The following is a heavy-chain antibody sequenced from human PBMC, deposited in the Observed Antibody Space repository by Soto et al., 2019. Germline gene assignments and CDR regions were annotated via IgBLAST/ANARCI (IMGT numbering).Heavy chain of an antibody. CDR1: GGSFSGYY. CDR2: INHSGST. D-gene: IGHD4-17*01. CDR3: ASGHGDYVRGGDY. Sequence: QVQLQQWGAGLLKPSETLSLTCAVYGGSFSGYYWSWIRQPPGKGLEWIGEINHSGSTNYNPSLKSRVTVAVDTSKNQFSLKLSSVTAADTAVYYCASGHGDYVRGGDYWGQGTLVTVSS. J-gene: IGHJ4*02. V-gene: IGHV4-34*01.